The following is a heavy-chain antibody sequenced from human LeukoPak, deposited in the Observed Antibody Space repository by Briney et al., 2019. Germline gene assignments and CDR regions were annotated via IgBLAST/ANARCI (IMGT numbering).Heavy chain of an antibody. CDR1: GYTFTSHQ. Sequence: ASVKVSCKASGYTFTSHQTHWVRQAPGQGLEWMGIINPSGGTTTYAQKFQGRVTMTSDTSTSTVSMELSSLRSEDTAVYYCASRVSFSFDYWGQGTLVTVSS. V-gene: IGHV1-46*01. D-gene: IGHD6-6*01. CDR3: ASRVSFSFDY. CDR2: INPSGGTT. J-gene: IGHJ4*02.